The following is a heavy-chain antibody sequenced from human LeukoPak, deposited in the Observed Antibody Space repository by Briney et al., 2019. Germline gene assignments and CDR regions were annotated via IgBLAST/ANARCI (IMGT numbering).Heavy chain of an antibody. J-gene: IGHJ4*02. CDR1: GFTFSSYA. Sequence: GGSLRLSCAASGFTFSSYAMSWVRQAPGKWLEWVSAISGSGGGTYYADSVKGRFTISRDNSKNTLYLQMNSLRAEDTGVYYCAKKVTQSSHYFDHWGQGTLVTVSS. CDR3: AKKVTQSSHYFDH. D-gene: IGHD5-18*01. V-gene: IGHV3-23*01. CDR2: ISGSGGGT.